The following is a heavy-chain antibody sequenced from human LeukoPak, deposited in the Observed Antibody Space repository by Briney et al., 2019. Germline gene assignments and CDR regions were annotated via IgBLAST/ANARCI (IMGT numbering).Heavy chain of an antibody. Sequence: SETLSLTCTVSGASINNNFWTWIRQPPGKGLEWIGYIYSSGSANYNPSLKSRVIISGDTTKNQISLNLTSVTAADTAVYFCARHRDYYDTWGHGTLVTVSS. V-gene: IGHV4-59*08. CDR3: ARHRDYYDT. J-gene: IGHJ4*01. CDR2: IYSSGSA. D-gene: IGHD3-22*01. CDR1: GASINNNF.